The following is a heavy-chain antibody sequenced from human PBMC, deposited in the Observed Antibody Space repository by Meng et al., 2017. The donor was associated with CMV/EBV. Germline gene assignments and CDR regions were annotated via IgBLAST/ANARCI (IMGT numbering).Heavy chain of an antibody. Sequence: QVHLEESCPGLVKPAETLSLTCTVSGDSIRSYYWSWIRQPAGKGLEWIGRIYTSRSTNYNPSLKRRVTMSVDTSKNQFSLKLSSVTAADTAVYYCARSMVVAGDWFDPWGQGTLVTVSS. CDR3: ARSMVVAGDWFDP. CDR1: GDSIRSYY. V-gene: IGHV4-4*07. J-gene: IGHJ5*02. D-gene: IGHD2-15*01. CDR2: IYTSRST.